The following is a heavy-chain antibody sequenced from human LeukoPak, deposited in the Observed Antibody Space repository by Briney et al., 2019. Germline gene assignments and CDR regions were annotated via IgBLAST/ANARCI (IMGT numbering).Heavy chain of an antibody. J-gene: IGHJ4*02. V-gene: IGHV1-18*01. CDR2: ISAYSGNT. CDR3: ARGADTGSYGSLVYFDY. D-gene: IGHD3-16*01. Sequence: ASVKVSCKASGHTFTSYGISWARQAPGQGLEWMGLISAYSGNTNFAQKLQGRVTMTTDTSTSTAYMELRSLRSDDTAVYFCARGADTGSYGSLVYFDYWGQGTLVTVSS. CDR1: GHTFTSYG.